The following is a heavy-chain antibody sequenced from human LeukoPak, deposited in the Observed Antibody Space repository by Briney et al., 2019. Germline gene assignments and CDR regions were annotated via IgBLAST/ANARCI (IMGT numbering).Heavy chain of an antibody. CDR3: ARSAGIAATIVLGY. CDR2: ISYDGSNI. V-gene: IGHV3-30*03. J-gene: IGHJ4*02. D-gene: IGHD5-12*01. Sequence: GRSLRLSCAASGFTFSSYAMHWVRQGPGKGLEWVSVISYDGSNIYYPDSAKGRFTISRDNSKNTLYLQMNSLRAEDTAVYYCARSAGIAATIVLGYWGQGTLVTVSS. CDR1: GFTFSSYA.